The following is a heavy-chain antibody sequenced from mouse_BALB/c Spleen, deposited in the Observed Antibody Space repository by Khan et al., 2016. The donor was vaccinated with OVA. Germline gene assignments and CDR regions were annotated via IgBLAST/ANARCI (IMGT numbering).Heavy chain of an antibody. D-gene: IGHD1-1*01. CDR3: ARKNGSDFDY. Sequence: VRLQQSGPELVKPGASVKMSCKASGYSFTGYFMNWVMQSHGKSLEWIGRINPHIGETLYNQKFKGKATLTVDESSRTAHMELRSLASEDSAVYYCARKNGSDFDYWGQGTTLTVSS. CDR1: GYSFTGYF. V-gene: IGHV1-20*02. J-gene: IGHJ2*01. CDR2: INPHIGET.